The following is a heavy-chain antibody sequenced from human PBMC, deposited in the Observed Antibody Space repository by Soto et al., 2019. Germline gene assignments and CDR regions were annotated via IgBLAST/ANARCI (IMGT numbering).Heavy chain of an antibody. Sequence: SETLSLTCTVSGGSISSSSYYWGWIRQPPGKGLEWIGSIYYSGSTYYNPSLKSRVTISVDTSKNQFSLKLSSVTAADTAVYYCATPWPVLLWFGEHGYGMDVWGQGTTVTVSS. CDR3: ATPWPVLLWFGEHGYGMDV. CDR2: IYYSGST. D-gene: IGHD3-10*01. J-gene: IGHJ6*02. CDR1: GGSISSSSYY. V-gene: IGHV4-39*01.